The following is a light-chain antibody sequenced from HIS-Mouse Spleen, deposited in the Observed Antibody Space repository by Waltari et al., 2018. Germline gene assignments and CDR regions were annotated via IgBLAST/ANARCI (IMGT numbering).Light chain of an antibody. Sequence: EIVMTQSPATLSVSPGERATLSCRASQSVSSNLAWYQQKPGQAPRPLIYGASTRATGIPARFSGSGSGTEFTLTISSLQSEDFAVYYCQQYNNWPPVWTFGQGTKVEIK. CDR3: QQYNNWPPVWT. CDR2: GAS. V-gene: IGKV3-15*01. CDR1: QSVSSN. J-gene: IGKJ1*01.